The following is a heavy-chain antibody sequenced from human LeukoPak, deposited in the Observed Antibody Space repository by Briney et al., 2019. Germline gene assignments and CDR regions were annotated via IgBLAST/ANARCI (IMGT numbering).Heavy chain of an antibody. J-gene: IGHJ4*02. CDR2: IVVGSGNK. CDR1: GFTFTSSA. V-gene: IGHV1-58*02. D-gene: IGHD3-22*01. Sequence: SVKVSCKASGFTFTSSAMQWVRQARGQRLEWIAWIVVGSGNKNYAQKFQERVTITRDMSTTTAYMELSSRRSEDTAVYYCAADRYDSSGYYHFDYWGQGTLVTVSS. CDR3: AADRYDSSGYYHFDY.